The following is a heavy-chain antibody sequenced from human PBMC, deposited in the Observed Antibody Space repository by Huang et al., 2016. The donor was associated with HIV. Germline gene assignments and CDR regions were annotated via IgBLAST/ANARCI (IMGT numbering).Heavy chain of an antibody. CDR2: IIPIFGTA. J-gene: IGHJ5*02. V-gene: IGHV1-69*13. CDR3: ARTAYSYGFRQGYNWFDP. CDR1: GGTFSSYA. Sequence: QVLLVQSGAEVRKPGSSMKVSCTAFGGTFSSYAISWVRQAPGQGLEWMGGIIPIFGTANDTQKFQGRVTITVDESTNTGYMELTRLTSEDTAVYYCARTAYSYGFRQGYNWFDPWGQGTPVTVSS. D-gene: IGHD5-18*01.